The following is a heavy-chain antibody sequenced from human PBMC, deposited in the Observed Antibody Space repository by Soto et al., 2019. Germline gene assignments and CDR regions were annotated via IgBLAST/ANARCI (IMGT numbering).Heavy chain of an antibody. CDR2: IYYSGST. CDR1: GGSISSISYY. CDR3: ASLEMATIRFDY. D-gene: IGHD5-12*01. J-gene: IGHJ4*02. Sequence: SESLSLTCTLAGGSISSISYYWGWIRQPPGKGLEWIGSIYYSGSTYYNPSLKSRVTISVDTSKNQFSQKLSSVTAADTAVYYCASLEMATIRFDYWGQGTLVTVSS. V-gene: IGHV4-39*01.